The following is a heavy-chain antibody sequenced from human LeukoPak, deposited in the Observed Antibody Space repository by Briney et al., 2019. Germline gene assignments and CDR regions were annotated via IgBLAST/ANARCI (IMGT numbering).Heavy chain of an antibody. Sequence: SETLSLTCTVSGGSISSYYWSWIRQPPGKGLECIGYIYYSGSTNYNPSLKSRVTISVDTSKNQFSLKLSSVTAADTAVYYCASSIAARPDYYFDYWGQGTLVTVSS. V-gene: IGHV4-59*01. CDR2: IYYSGST. CDR3: ASSIAARPDYYFDY. J-gene: IGHJ4*02. CDR1: GGSISSYY. D-gene: IGHD6-6*01.